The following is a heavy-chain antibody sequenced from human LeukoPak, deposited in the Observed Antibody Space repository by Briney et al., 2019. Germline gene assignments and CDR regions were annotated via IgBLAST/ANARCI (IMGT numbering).Heavy chain of an antibody. Sequence: GGSLRLSCAASGFTFSCYAMHWVRQAPGKGLEWVAVISYDGSNKYYADSVKGRFTISRDNSKNTLYLQMNSLRAEDTAVYYCARESLGPQGDAFDIWGQGTMVTVSS. CDR3: ARESLGPQGDAFDI. J-gene: IGHJ3*02. D-gene: IGHD3-16*01. CDR2: ISYDGSNK. CDR1: GFTFSCYA. V-gene: IGHV3-30-3*01.